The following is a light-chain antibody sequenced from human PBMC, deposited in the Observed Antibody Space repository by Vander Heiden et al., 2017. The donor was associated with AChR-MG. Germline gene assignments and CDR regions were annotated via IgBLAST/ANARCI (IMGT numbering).Light chain of an antibody. J-gene: IGKJ4*01. CDR3: QQLNTYPLT. CDR2: IAS. Sequence: IQLTQSPSSLSASVGDRVTITCRASQGIDNYLAWYQQKPGNAPKLLIYIASSLRSGVPSRFSGSASGTDFTLTISSLQPEDFATYYCQQLNTYPLTFGGGTKVELK. V-gene: IGKV1-9*01. CDR1: QGIDNY.